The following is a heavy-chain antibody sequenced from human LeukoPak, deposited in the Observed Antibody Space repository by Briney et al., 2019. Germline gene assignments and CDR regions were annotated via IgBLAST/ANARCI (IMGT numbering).Heavy chain of an antibody. Sequence: GASVKVSCKASGGTFSSYAISWVRQAPGQGLEWMGGIIPIFGTANYAQKFQGRVTITADESTSTAYMELSSLRSEDTAVYYCASVLVYYDSSGYYLVSGFDYWGQGTLVTVSS. CDR1: GGTFSSYA. CDR3: ASVLVYYDSSGYYLVSGFDY. V-gene: IGHV1-69*13. CDR2: IIPIFGTA. D-gene: IGHD3-22*01. J-gene: IGHJ4*02.